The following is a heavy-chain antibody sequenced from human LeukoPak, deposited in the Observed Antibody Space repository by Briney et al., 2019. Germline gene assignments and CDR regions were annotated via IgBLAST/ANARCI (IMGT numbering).Heavy chain of an antibody. D-gene: IGHD6-19*01. CDR2: MYHSGSS. V-gene: IGHV4-38-2*02. Sequence: PSETLSLTCTVSGYSISSGHYWGWTRQPPGKGLEWIGSMYHSGSSYNNPSLKSRVTMSVDTSKNKFSLKLTSMTAADTAVYYCARDSVAGPPDFWGQGILVTVSS. CDR3: ARDSVAGPPDF. J-gene: IGHJ4*02. CDR1: GYSISSGHY.